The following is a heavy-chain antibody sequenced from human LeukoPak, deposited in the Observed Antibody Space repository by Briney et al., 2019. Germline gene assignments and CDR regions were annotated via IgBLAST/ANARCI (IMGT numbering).Heavy chain of an antibody. D-gene: IGHD3-10*01. CDR2: MNPNSGNT. CDR1: GYTFTSYD. CDR3: ARVGYWKVRGVINAFDI. V-gene: IGHV1-8*02. Sequence: VASVKVSCKASGYTFTSYDINWVRQATGQGLEWMGWMNPNSGNTGYAQKFQGRVTMTRNTSISTAYMELSSLRSEDTAVYYCARVGYWKVRGVINAFDIWGQGTMVTVSS. J-gene: IGHJ3*02.